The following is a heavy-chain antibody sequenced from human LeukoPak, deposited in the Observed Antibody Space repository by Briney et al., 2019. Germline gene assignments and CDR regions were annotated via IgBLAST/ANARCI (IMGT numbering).Heavy chain of an antibody. J-gene: IGHJ4*02. D-gene: IGHD3-22*01. Sequence: GGSLRLSCAASGFDFSSYSMNWVRQAPGKGLEWVSSISSSSSYIYYADSVKGRFTISRDNAKNSLYLQMNSLRAEDTAVYYCARDRQYYYDSSASFDYWGQGTLVTVSS. CDR3: ARDRQYYYDSSASFDY. CDR2: ISSSSSYI. CDR1: GFDFSSYS. V-gene: IGHV3-21*01.